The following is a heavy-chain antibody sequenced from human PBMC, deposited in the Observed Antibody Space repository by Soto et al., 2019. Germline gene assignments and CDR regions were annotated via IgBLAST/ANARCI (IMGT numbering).Heavy chain of an antibody. V-gene: IGHV4-34*01. CDR3: ARGWQLVTDY. J-gene: IGHJ4*02. Sequence: SETLSLTCAVYGGSFSGYYWSWIRQPPGKGLEWIGEINHSGSTNYNPSLKSRVTISVDTSKNQFSLKLRSVTAADTAVYYCARGWQLVTDYWGQGTLVTVSS. CDR2: INHSGST. D-gene: IGHD6-6*01. CDR1: GGSFSGYY.